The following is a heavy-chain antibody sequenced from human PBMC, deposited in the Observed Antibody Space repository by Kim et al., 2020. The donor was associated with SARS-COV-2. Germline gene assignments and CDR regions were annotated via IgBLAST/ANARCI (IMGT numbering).Heavy chain of an antibody. CDR1: GFTFSSYS. D-gene: IGHD4-17*01. CDR2: ISSSSSYI. J-gene: IGHJ2*01. Sequence: GGSLRLSCAASGFTFSSYSMNWVRQAPGKGLEWVSSISSSSSYIYYADSVKGRFTISRDNAKNSLYLQMNSLRAEDTAVYYCAINWGGVTNGWYFDLWGRGTLVTVSS. CDR3: AINWGGVTNGWYFDL. V-gene: IGHV3-21*01.